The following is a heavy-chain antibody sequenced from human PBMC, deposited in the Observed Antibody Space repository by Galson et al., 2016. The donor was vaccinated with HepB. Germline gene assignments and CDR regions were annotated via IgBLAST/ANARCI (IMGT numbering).Heavy chain of an antibody. J-gene: IGHJ4*02. CDR3: ASSDYDILTGYYNVPY. Sequence: SLRLSCAASGFTFSSYTTHWVRQAPGKGLEWVAVISYDGSDKYYADSVKGRFTTSRDNSKNTLYLQMNSLRAEDTAVYYCASSDYDILTGYYNVPYWGQGTLVTVSS. V-gene: IGHV3-30*04. D-gene: IGHD3-9*01. CDR1: GFTFSSYT. CDR2: ISYDGSDK.